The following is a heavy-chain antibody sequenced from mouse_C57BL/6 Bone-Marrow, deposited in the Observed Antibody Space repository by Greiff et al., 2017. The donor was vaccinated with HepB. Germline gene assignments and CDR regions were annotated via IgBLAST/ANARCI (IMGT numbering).Heavy chain of an antibody. D-gene: IGHD1-1*01. V-gene: IGHV1-53*01. J-gene: IGHJ2*01. Sequence: QVQLQQSGTELVKPGASVKLSCKASGYTFTSYWMHWVKQRPGQGLEWIGNINPSNGGTNYNEKFKSKATLTVDKSSSTAYMQLSSLTAEDSAVYYCARGDYYGYFDYWGQGTTLTVSS. CDR2: INPSNGGT. CDR3: ARGDYYGYFDY. CDR1: GYTFTSYW.